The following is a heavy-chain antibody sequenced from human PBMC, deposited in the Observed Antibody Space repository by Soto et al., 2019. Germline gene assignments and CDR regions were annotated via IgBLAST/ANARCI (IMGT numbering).Heavy chain of an antibody. D-gene: IGHD3-16*01. Sequence: SQPLSLHCAVYGGFLSESYWTWLRQPPGKGLEWIGEITHVGGTNYTPSLKSRVTMSVDTSQNQFSLRLISVTAADTAMYFCVRIRYQLPSSVLWLDPWGQGTPVTVSS. J-gene: IGHJ5*02. CDR1: GGFLSESY. V-gene: IGHV4-34*01. CDR3: VRIRYQLPSSVLWLDP. CDR2: ITHVGGT.